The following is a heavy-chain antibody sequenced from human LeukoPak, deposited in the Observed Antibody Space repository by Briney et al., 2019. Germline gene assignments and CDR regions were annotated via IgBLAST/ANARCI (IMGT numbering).Heavy chain of an antibody. CDR3: ARAPYDSSGYYAWYFDY. D-gene: IGHD3-22*01. V-gene: IGHV1-69*04. CDR1: GYTFTSPY. Sequence: SVKVSCKASGYTFTSPYIHWVRQAPGQGPEWMGRIIPILGIANYAQKFQGRVTITADKSTSTAYMELSSLRSEDTAVYYCARAPYDSSGYYAWYFDYWGQGTLVTVSS. CDR2: IIPILGIA. J-gene: IGHJ4*02.